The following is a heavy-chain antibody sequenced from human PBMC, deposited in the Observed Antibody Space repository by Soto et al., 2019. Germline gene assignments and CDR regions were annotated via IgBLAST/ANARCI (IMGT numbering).Heavy chain of an antibody. J-gene: IGHJ4*02. D-gene: IGHD3-16*01. CDR1: GFIFSDYW. V-gene: IGHV3-74*01. CDR3: ATAQYYERSEY. CDR2: INNDGTST. Sequence: EVQLVESGGGLVQPGGSLRLSCAASGFIFSDYWMHWVRQIPGKGLVWVSRINNDGTSTKYADSVKGRFTISRDNARKMLYLQTSGLRVDDTAVYYCATAQYYERSEYWGQGTLVTVSS.